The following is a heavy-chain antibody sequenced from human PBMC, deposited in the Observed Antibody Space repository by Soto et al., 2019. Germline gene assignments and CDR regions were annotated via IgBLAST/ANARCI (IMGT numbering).Heavy chain of an antibody. CDR3: AKMWSGSGTYSPFDF. CDR1: GFTFSSYA. J-gene: IGHJ4*02. D-gene: IGHD3-10*01. CDR2: ITGSGDST. V-gene: IGHV3-23*01. Sequence: EVQLLESGGGLVQPGGSLRLSCAASGFTFSSYAMSWVRQAPGKGLEWVSTITGSGDSTYYADSVTGRFTISRDHSKNTMYLQMNRLRAEDTAVYSCAKMWSGSGTYSPFDFWGQGTLVTLSS.